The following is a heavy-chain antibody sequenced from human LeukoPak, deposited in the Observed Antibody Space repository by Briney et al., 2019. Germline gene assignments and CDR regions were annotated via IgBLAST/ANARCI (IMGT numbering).Heavy chain of an antibody. CDR3: ARYGVSTNDWQPDY. Sequence: PGGSLRLSCAGSGFTLSSYAMPWVRQAPGKGLEWVSGISGSGGQIYYADSVKGRFTISRDNSKNTLFLQVNSLRAEDMAVYYCARYGVSTNDWQPDYWGQGTLVTVTS. D-gene: IGHD5/OR15-5a*01. CDR1: GFTLSSYA. J-gene: IGHJ4*02. V-gene: IGHV3-23*01. CDR2: ISGSGGQI.